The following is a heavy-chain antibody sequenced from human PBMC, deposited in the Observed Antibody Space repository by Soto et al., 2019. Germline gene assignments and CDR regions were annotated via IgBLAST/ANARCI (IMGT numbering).Heavy chain of an antibody. CDR1: GGTFSTYS. CDR2: IIPMLGVR. CDR3: TIGSWSGEVFDI. V-gene: IGHV1-69*02. Sequence: QVQLVQSGADVKKPGSSVKVSYKESGGTFSTYSMFWVRQAPGQGLEWMGRIIPMLGVRNYAQRFQDRVTITADKSTATVHMELSSLRSEDTALYYCTIGSWSGEVFDIWGQGTMVTVSS. D-gene: IGHD2-21*01. J-gene: IGHJ3*02.